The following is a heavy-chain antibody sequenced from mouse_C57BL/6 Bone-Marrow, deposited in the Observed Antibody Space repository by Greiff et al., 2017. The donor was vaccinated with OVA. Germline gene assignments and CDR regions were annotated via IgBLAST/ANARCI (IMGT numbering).Heavy chain of an antibody. CDR3: TMEDYDGDWYFDV. V-gene: IGHV6-6*01. J-gene: IGHJ1*03. D-gene: IGHD2-4*01. Sequence: EVKVEESGGGLVQPGGSMKLSCAASGFTFSDAWMDWVRQSPEKGLEWVAEIRNKANNHATYYAESVKGRFTISRDDSKSSVYLQMNSLRAEDTGIYYCTMEDYDGDWYFDVWGTGTTVTVSS. CDR1: GFTFSDAW. CDR2: IRNKANNHAT.